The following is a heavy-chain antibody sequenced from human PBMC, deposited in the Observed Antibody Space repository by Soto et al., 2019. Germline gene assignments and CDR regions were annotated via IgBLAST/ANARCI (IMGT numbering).Heavy chain of an antibody. CDR3: AKCDGDYRYYYYGMDV. Sequence: GGSLRLSCAASGFAFNIYAMSWVRQAPGKGLEWVASVSGSGSSTYSADSVKGRFTISRDNSKIMVYLQMNNLRAEDTATYYCAKCDGDYRYYYYGMDVWGQGTTVTVSS. J-gene: IGHJ6*02. CDR1: GFAFNIYA. D-gene: IGHD4-17*01. V-gene: IGHV3-23*01. CDR2: VSGSGSST.